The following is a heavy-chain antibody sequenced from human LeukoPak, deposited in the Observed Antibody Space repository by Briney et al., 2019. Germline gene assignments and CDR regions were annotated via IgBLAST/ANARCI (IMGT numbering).Heavy chain of an antibody. Sequence: GGSLRLSCAASGFTFSSYGMHWVRQAPGKGLEWVSSISSSSSYIYYADSVKGRFTISRDNAKNSLYLQMNSLRAEDTAVYYCARATQYCSGGSCYDTWFDPWGQGTLVTVSS. V-gene: IGHV3-21*01. D-gene: IGHD2-15*01. CDR3: ARATQYCSGGSCYDTWFDP. CDR2: ISSSSSYI. CDR1: GFTFSSYG. J-gene: IGHJ5*02.